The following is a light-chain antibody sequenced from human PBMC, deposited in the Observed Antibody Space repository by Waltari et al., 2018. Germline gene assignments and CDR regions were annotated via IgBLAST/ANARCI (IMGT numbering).Light chain of an antibody. V-gene: IGKV4-1*01. CDR3: QQYYSTPYT. CDR2: WAS. J-gene: IGKJ2*01. CDR1: QSVLYSSNNKNY. Sequence: DIVMTQSPDSLAVSLGERATINCKSSQSVLYSSNNKNYLAWYQQNPGQTPKLLMYWASTRESGVPDRFSGSGSGTDFTLTISSLQSEDVAVYYCQQYYSTPYTFGQGTKLEIK.